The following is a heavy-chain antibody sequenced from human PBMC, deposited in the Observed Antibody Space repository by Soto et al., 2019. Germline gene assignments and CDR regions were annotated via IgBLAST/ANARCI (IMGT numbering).Heavy chain of an antibody. Sequence: SQTLSLTCTVSGGSVSSGSYYWSWIRQPPGKGLEWIGYIYYSGSTNYNPSLKSRVTISVDTSKNQFSLKLSSVTAADTAVYYCARDEWPQFNYYDSSEHDDRGGWFDPWGQGTLVTVSS. J-gene: IGHJ5*02. CDR2: IYYSGST. CDR3: ARDEWPQFNYYDSSEHDDRGGWFDP. V-gene: IGHV4-61*01. D-gene: IGHD3-22*01. CDR1: GGSVSSGSYY.